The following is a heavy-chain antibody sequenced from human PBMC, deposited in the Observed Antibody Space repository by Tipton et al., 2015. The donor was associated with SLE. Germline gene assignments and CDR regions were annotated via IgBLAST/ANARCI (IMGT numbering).Heavy chain of an antibody. J-gene: IGHJ6*02. CDR3: AKDSPYYYDSSGYSLDV. CDR2: ISGSGGST. D-gene: IGHD3-22*01. CDR1: GFTFSSYA. Sequence: GSLRLSCAASGFTFSSYAMSWVRQAPGKGLEWVSAISGSGGSTYYADSVKGRFTISRDNSKNTLYPQMNSLRAEDTAVYYCAKDSPYYYDSSGYSLDVWGQGTTVTVSS. V-gene: IGHV3-23*01.